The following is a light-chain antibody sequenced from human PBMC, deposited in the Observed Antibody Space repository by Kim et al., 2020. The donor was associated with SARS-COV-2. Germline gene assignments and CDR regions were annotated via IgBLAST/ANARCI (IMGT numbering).Light chain of an antibody. CDR2: DVH. Sequence: QSALTQPASVSGSPGQSITISCTGTRSDVGGYNYVAWYQQHPGKAPKLIIYDVHNRPSGVSDRFSGYKSGNTASLTISGLQAEDEADYYCSSFASSTSYVFGTGTKVTVL. J-gene: IGLJ1*01. CDR1: RSDVGGYNY. V-gene: IGLV2-14*03. CDR3: SSFASSTSYV.